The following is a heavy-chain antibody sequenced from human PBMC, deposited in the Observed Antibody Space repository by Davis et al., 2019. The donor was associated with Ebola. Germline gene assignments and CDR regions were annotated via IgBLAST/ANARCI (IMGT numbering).Heavy chain of an antibody. V-gene: IGHV5-51*01. CDR3: ARGGGCSSTSCYLVWIPSWFDP. CDR2: IYPGDSDT. J-gene: IGHJ5*02. Sequence: GESLKISCKGSGYSFTSYWIGWVRQMPGKGLEWMGIIYPGDSDTRYSPSFQGQVTISADKSISTAYLQWSSLKASDTAMYYCARGGGCSSTSCYLVWIPSWFDPWGQGTLVTVSS. D-gene: IGHD2-2*01. CDR1: GYSFTSYW.